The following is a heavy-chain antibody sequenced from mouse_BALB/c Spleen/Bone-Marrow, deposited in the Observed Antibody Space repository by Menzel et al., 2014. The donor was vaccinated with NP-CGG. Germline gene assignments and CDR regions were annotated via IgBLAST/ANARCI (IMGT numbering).Heavy chain of an antibody. CDR3: ARHAYYDQTEVSFVY. V-gene: IGHV5-9-2*01. J-gene: IGHJ3*01. Sequence: EVKLMESGGGLVKSGGSLKLSCAPSGFSFNSYGMSWVRQTPEKRLEWVATIRGGGSCTFYPDSVKGRFTISRDNAKNNLYLQLRSLRSEDTALYYCARHAYYDQTEVSFVYWAQGTLVTVSA. CDR2: IRGGGSCT. CDR1: GFSFNSYG. D-gene: IGHD2-4*01.